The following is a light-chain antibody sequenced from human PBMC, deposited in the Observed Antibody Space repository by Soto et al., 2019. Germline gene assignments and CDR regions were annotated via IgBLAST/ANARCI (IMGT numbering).Light chain of an antibody. V-gene: IGKV3-11*01. CDR1: RSVSSY. J-gene: IGKJ4*01. CDR2: DAS. Sequence: EILLTQSPATLSLSPGERATISCRASRSVSSYLAWYQQKPGQAPKLLIYDASYWPTGIPARFSGSGSGTDFTLTISSLEPEDFAVYYCQHRSEWPPRLTFGGGTKVEIK. CDR3: QHRSEWPPRLT.